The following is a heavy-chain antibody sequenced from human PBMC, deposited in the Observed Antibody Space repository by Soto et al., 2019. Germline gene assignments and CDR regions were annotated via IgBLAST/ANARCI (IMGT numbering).Heavy chain of an antibody. Sequence: KESGPTLVRPTQTLTLTCAFSGFSLSTSGVGVGWIRQPPGKALEWPAVIYWDDSKHYSPSLRSRLTITKDTSKNQVVLTMTNMDPMDTGTYYCAHKGPEDWPLDYWGQGTLVTVSS. CDR2: IYWDDSK. CDR1: GFSLSTSGVG. D-gene: IGHD3-9*01. V-gene: IGHV2-5*02. CDR3: AHKGPEDWPLDY. J-gene: IGHJ4*02.